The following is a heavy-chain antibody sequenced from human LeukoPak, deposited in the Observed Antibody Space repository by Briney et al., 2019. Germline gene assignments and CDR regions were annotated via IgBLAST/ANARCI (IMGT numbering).Heavy chain of an antibody. J-gene: IGHJ4*02. Sequence: GGSLRLSCAASGFTVTSNYMSRVRQAPGKGLEWVSVIYTGGSTYYADSVKGRFTISRDNSKNTLYLQMNSLRAEDTAVYYCARDDRTYYFDYWGQGTLVTVSS. CDR2: IYTGGST. V-gene: IGHV3-53*01. CDR1: GFTVTSNY. CDR3: ARDDRTYYFDY. D-gene: IGHD3-16*01.